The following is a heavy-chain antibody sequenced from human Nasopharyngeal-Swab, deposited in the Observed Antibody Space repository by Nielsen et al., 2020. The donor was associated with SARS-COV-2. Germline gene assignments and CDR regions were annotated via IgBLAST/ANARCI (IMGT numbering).Heavy chain of an antibody. J-gene: IGHJ4*02. CDR2: ISYVGSNK. CDR3: ASTPLDSSGYYYAFHY. Sequence: GESLKISCAASGFTFSRYTMHWVRQAPATGLEWVAVISYVGSNKYYADSVNGRFTISRDISKNTLYLQMNSLRAEDTAVFYCASTPLDSSGYYYAFHYWGRGTLVPVSS. D-gene: IGHD3-22*01. V-gene: IGHV3-30-3*01. CDR1: GFTFSRYT.